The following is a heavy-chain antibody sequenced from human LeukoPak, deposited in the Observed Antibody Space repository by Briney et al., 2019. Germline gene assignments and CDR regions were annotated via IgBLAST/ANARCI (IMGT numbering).Heavy chain of an antibody. CDR3: ARLRRGDYMPDVFDI. J-gene: IGHJ3*02. CDR1: GDSISSYY. V-gene: IGHV4-59*08. Sequence: SETLSLTCTVSGDSISSYYWSWIPQPPGKGLEWIGYIHYSGSTSYNPSLKSRVTISVDTSKNQFSLKLSSVTAADTAVYYCARLRRGDYMPDVFDIWGQGTLVTVSS. D-gene: IGHD4-17*01. CDR2: IHYSGST.